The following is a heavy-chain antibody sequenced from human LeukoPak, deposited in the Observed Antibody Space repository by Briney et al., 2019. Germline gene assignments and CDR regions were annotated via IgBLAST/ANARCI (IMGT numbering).Heavy chain of an antibody. CDR2: IIPIFGTA. Sequence: SVTLACKASVGTFSSYAISWVRQAPGQGLEWMGGIIPIFGTANYAQKFQGRVTITADESTSTAYMELSSLRSEDTAVYYCARGGHGSYRRKGFDQSGQRNLVTVSS. J-gene: IGHJ4*02. D-gene: IGHD3-10*01. CDR1: VGTFSSYA. V-gene: IGHV1-69*13. CDR3: ARGGHGSYRRKGFDQ.